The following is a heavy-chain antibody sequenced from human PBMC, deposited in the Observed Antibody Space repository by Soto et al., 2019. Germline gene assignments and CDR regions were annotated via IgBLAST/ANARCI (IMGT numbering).Heavy chain of an antibody. CDR3: ASGRSYYYYYYGMDV. Sequence: SVKVSCKASGVTFSSYAISWVRQAPGQGLEWMGGIIPIFGTANYAQKFQGRVTITADKSTSTAYMELSSLRSEDTAVYYCASGRSYYYYYYGMDVWGQGTTVTVSS. CDR1: GVTFSSYA. CDR2: IIPIFGTA. V-gene: IGHV1-69*06. J-gene: IGHJ6*02.